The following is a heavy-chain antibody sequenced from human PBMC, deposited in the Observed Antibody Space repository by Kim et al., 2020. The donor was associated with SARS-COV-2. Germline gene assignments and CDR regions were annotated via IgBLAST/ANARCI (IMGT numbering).Heavy chain of an antibody. CDR3: ARLTLGTLWGMDV. D-gene: IGHD7-27*01. V-gene: IGHV5-10-1*01. J-gene: IGHJ6*02. Sequence: SPSFQGHVTISADKSISTACLQWSSLKASDTAMYYCARLTLGTLWGMDVWGQGTTVTVSS.